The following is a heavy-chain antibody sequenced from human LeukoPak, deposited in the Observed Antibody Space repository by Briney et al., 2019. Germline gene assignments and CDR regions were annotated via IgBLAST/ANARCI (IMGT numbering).Heavy chain of an antibody. V-gene: IGHV1-69*05. Sequence: GASVKVSCKASGGTFSSYAISWVRQAPGQGLEWMGGIIPIFGTPNYPQKFQGRVTISTDESTSTANMELSSLRSEDTAVYYCAREGSYGLAWGQGTLVTVSS. CDR1: GGTFSSYA. CDR3: AREGSYGLA. J-gene: IGHJ4*02. CDR2: IIPIFGTP. D-gene: IGHD5-18*01.